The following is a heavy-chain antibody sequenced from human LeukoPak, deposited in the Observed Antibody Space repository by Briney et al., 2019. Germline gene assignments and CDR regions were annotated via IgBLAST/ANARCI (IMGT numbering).Heavy chain of an antibody. Sequence: SETLSLACAVYGGSFSGYYWSWIRQPPGKGLEWIGEINHSGSTNYNPSLKSRVTISVDTSKNQFSLKLSSVTAADTAVYYCARTWNEGTPMQYCFDYWGQGTLVTVSS. D-gene: IGHD1-1*01. CDR3: ARTWNEGTPMQYCFDY. CDR1: GGSFSGYY. J-gene: IGHJ4*02. V-gene: IGHV4-34*01. CDR2: INHSGST.